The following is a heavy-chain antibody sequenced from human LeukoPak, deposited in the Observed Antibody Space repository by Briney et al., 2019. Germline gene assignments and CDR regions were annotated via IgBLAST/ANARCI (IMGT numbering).Heavy chain of an antibody. D-gene: IGHD3-22*01. J-gene: IGHJ4*02. CDR3: ARDYSDSSGYFYLAY. Sequence: GGSLRLSCAASGFTFSSYSMNWVRQAPGKGLEWVSSISSSSSYIYYADSVKGRFTISRDNAKNSLYLEMNSLRAEDTAVYYCARDYSDSSGYFYLAYWGQGTLVTVSS. V-gene: IGHV3-21*01. CDR2: ISSSSSYI. CDR1: GFTFSSYS.